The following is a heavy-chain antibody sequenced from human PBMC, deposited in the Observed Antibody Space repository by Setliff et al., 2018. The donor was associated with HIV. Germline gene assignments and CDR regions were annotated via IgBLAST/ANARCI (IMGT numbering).Heavy chain of an antibody. J-gene: IGHJ4*02. V-gene: IGHV4-31*03. CDR1: GGSIRSGSYY. D-gene: IGHD3-22*01. CDR2: IYHSGST. CDR3: ARLEYYSDGNGYLQFYFDY. Sequence: PSETLSLTCTVSGGSIRSGSYYWSWIHQHPEKGLEWIGYIYHSGSTYYNPSLKSRVSISIDMSKNQFYLKLNSVTAADTAVYYCARLEYYSDGNGYLQFYFDYWGQGTLVTVSS.